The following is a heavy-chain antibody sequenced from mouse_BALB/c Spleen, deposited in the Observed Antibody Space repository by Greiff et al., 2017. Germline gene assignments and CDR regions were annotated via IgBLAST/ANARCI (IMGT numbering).Heavy chain of an antibody. CDR3: ALIYYGNYNY. J-gene: IGHJ4*01. CDR2: IYPGDGDT. V-gene: IGHV1-82*01. CDR1: GYAFSSSW. D-gene: IGHD2-1*01. Sequence: QVQLQQSGPELVKPGASVKISCKASGYAFSSSWMNWVKQRPGQGLEWIGRIYPGDGDTNYNGKFKGKATLTADKSSSTAYMQLSSLTSVDSAVYFCALIYYGNYNYWGQGTSVTVSS.